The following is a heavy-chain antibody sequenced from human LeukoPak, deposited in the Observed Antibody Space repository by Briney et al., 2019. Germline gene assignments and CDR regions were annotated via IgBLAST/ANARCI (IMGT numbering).Heavy chain of an antibody. CDR2: IYTSGST. D-gene: IGHD3-10*01. CDR3: ARDYYGSGFDP. CDR1: GGSISSYY. V-gene: IGHV4-4*07. J-gene: IGHJ5*02. Sequence: SETLSLTRTVSGGSISSYYWSWIRQPAGKGLEWIGRIYTSGSTNYNPSLKSRVTISVDKSKNQFSLKLSSVTAADTAVYYCARDYYGSGFDPWGQGTLVTVSS.